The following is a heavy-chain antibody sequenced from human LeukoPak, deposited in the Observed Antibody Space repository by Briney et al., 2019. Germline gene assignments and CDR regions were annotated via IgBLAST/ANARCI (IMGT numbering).Heavy chain of an antibody. Sequence: PSETLSLTCTVSGGSISSYYWSWIRQPPGKGLEWIGYIYYSGSTNYNPSLKSRVTISVDTSKNQFSLKLSSVTAADTAVYYCASSAAMVRGVPLDYWGQGTLVTVSS. D-gene: IGHD3-10*01. CDR2: IYYSGST. CDR3: ASSAAMVRGVPLDY. V-gene: IGHV4-59*01. J-gene: IGHJ4*02. CDR1: GGSISSYY.